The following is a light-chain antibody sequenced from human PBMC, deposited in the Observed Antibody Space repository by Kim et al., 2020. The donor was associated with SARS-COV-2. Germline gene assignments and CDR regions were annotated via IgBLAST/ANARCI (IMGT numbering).Light chain of an antibody. CDR3: QQYNNLPPLT. CDR1: QSVSSN. V-gene: IGKV3-15*01. CDR2: GAS. J-gene: IGKJ4*01. Sequence: EIVMTQSPATLSVSPGERATLSCRASQSVSSNLAWYQQKPGQAPRLLIYGASTRATGIPARFSGSGSGTEFTLTISSLQSEGFAVYYCQQYNNLPPLTFGGGTKVDIK.